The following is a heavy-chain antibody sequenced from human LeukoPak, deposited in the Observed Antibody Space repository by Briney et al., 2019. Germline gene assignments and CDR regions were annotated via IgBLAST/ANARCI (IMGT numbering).Heavy chain of an antibody. Sequence: SETLSLTCTVSGYSISSGYYWGWIRQPPGKGLEWIGSIYHSGSTYYNPSLKSRVTISVDTSKNQFSLKLSSVTAADTAVYYCARGPGRLLWFGELEGTGFDPWGQGTLVTVSS. V-gene: IGHV4-38-2*02. J-gene: IGHJ5*02. CDR2: IYHSGST. CDR3: ARGPGRLLWFGELEGTGFDP. CDR1: GYSISSGYY. D-gene: IGHD3-10*01.